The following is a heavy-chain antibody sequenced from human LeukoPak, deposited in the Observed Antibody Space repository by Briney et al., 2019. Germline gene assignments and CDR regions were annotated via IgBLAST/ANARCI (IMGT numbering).Heavy chain of an antibody. J-gene: IGHJ4*02. CDR1: AASISSYY. D-gene: IGHD3-10*01. Sequence: SETLSLTCTVPAASISSYYWSCIRQPAGKGLEWIGRIYNSGSTNYNPSLKSRVTMSVDTSKNQFSLKLTSVTAAHTAVYYCARGVYGPGDYWGQGPLVTVSS. V-gene: IGHV4-4*07. CDR2: IYNSGST. CDR3: ARGVYGPGDY.